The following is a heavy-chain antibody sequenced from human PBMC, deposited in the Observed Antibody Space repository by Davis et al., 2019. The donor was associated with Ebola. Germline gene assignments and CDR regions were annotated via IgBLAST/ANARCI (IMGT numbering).Heavy chain of an antibody. Sequence: PGGSLRLSCAASGFTFSSYAMSWVRQAPGKGLEWVSAISGSGGSTYYADSVKGRFSISRENSKNTLYLQMNSLRAEDTAVYYCGRDSYSGGWSDRFDYWGQGTLVTVSS. J-gene: IGHJ4*02. CDR3: GRDSYSGGWSDRFDY. CDR2: ISGSGGST. CDR1: GFTFSSYA. D-gene: IGHD6-19*01. V-gene: IGHV3-23*01.